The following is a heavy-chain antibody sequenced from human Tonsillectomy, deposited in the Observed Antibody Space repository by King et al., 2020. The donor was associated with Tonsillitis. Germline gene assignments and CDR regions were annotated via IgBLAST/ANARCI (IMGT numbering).Heavy chain of an antibody. Sequence: VQLVESGGGLVQPGGSLRLSCAASGFSLTNYAMSWVRQAPGKGLEWVSTIIDGDSSTYYADSVRGRFTISRDSSKNTLYVQMNSLGAEDTAVYYCAKDRWMLRDSFGYYSPFDQWGQGTLVTVSS. J-gene: IGHJ4*02. CDR2: IIDGDSST. CDR3: AKDRWMLRDSFGYYSPFDQ. D-gene: IGHD3-22*01. CDR1: GFSLTNYA. V-gene: IGHV3-23*04.